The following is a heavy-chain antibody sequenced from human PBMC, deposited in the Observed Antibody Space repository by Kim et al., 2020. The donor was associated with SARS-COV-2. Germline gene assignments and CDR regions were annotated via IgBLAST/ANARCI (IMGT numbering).Heavy chain of an antibody. V-gene: IGHV3-74*01. CDR2: RTT. CDR3: ARLDGGFDI. Sequence: RTTDYADSVKGRFTSSRDNAENTLYLQMSSLGAEDTAVYYCARLDGGFDIWGQGSLVTVSS. D-gene: IGHD4-17*01. J-gene: IGHJ5*02.